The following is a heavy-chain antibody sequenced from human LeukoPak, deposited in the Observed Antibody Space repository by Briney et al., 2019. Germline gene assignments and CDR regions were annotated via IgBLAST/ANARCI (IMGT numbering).Heavy chain of an antibody. D-gene: IGHD5-12*01. CDR2: IYYSGST. V-gene: IGHV4-59*01. CDR1: GGSISSYY. CDR3: ARGGSGYDLFDH. J-gene: IGHJ5*02. Sequence: SETLSLTCTVSGGSISSYYWSWIRQPPGKGLEWIGYIYYSGSTNYNPSLKSRVTISVDTSKNQFSLKLSSVTAADTAVYYCARGGSGYDLFDHWGQGTLVTVSS.